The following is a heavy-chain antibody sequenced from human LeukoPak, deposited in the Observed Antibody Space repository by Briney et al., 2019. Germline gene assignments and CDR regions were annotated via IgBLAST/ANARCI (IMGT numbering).Heavy chain of an antibody. CDR1: GGSISSYY. J-gene: IGHJ4*02. CDR3: ARGDDVDTAIEY. Sequence: SETLSLTCTVSGGSISSYYWSWIRQPPGKGLELIGYIYYSGSTNYNPSLKSRVTISVDTSKNQFSLKLSSVTAADTAVYYCARGDDVDTAIEYWGQGTLVTVSS. V-gene: IGHV4-59*01. CDR2: IYYSGST. D-gene: IGHD5-18*01.